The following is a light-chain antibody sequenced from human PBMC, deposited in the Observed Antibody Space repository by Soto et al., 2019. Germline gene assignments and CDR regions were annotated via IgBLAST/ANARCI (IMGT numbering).Light chain of an antibody. J-gene: IGKJ3*01. V-gene: IGKV1-27*01. CDR3: QKHNSAPLF. Sequence: DIQMTQSPSSLSASLGDKVTLTCRASEDIAHYLAWYQQKPGKAPRVLLHHTSILQSGVPSRFSGSGNGTDFNVTITSLQPEDVATYYCQKHNSAPLFFGPGTKVDIK. CDR1: EDIAHY. CDR2: HTS.